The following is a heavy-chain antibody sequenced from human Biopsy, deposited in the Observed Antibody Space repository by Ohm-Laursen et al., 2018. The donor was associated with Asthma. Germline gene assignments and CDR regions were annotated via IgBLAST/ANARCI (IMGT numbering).Heavy chain of an antibody. Sequence: SETLSITCTVSGVSIRSYYWTWIRQPPGKGLEWIGNIHYSGSTYSNPSLKSRVTISVDTSKKQISLRLSSVIAADTAVYYCAGFCSGGNCPDHWGQGTLVTVSS. J-gene: IGHJ4*02. CDR1: GVSIRSYY. D-gene: IGHD2-15*01. CDR2: IHYSGST. CDR3: AGFCSGGNCPDH. V-gene: IGHV4-59*01.